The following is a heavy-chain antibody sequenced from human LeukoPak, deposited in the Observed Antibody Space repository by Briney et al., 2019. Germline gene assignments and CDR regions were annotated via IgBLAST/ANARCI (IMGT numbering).Heavy chain of an antibody. CDR3: AKAPAVAGYFDY. J-gene: IGHJ4*02. CDR1: GFTFSSYS. Sequence: GGSLRLSCAASGFTFSSYSMNWVRQAPGKGLEWVSSISSSSSYIYYADSVKGRFTISRDNSKNTLYLQMNSLRAEDTAVYYCAKAPAVAGYFDYWGQGTLVTVSS. D-gene: IGHD6-19*01. CDR2: ISSSSSYI. V-gene: IGHV3-21*01.